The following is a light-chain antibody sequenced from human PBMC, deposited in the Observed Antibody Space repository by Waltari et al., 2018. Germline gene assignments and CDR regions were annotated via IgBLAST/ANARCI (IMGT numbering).Light chain of an antibody. CDR3: QQYNSYALLP. Sequence: DLQMTQSPSTLSASVGDRFTITCRASQSISNWLAWYQQKPGKAPKLLFYKASTLESGVPSRFSGSGSGTEFTHTISSLQTDDFATDYCQQYNSYALLPLGGATTVEIK. V-gene: IGKV1-5*03. J-gene: IGKJ4*01. CDR1: QSISNW. CDR2: KAS.